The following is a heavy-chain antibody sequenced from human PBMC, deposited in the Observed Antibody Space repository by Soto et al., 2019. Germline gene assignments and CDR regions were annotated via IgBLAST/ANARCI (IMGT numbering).Heavy chain of an antibody. D-gene: IGHD3-10*01. J-gene: IGHJ5*02. CDR2: INHSGST. V-gene: IGHV4-34*01. Sequence: SETLSLTCAVYGGSFSGYYWSWIRQPPGKGLEWIGEINHSGSTNYNPSLKSRATISVDTSKNQFSLRLSSVTAADTAVYYCARTPPRFYYYGSGINWFDPWGQGTLVTVSS. CDR3: ARTPPRFYYYGSGINWFDP. CDR1: GGSFSGYY.